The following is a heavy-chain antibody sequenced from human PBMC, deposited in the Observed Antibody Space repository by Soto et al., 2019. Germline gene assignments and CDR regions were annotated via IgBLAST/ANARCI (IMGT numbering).Heavy chain of an antibody. CDR3: ARVNYGDYYYGMDV. CDR2: IYHSGST. V-gene: IGHV4-4*02. D-gene: IGHD4-17*01. J-gene: IGHJ6*02. CDR1: GGSISSSNW. Sequence: TLSLTCAVSGGSISSSNWWSWVRQPPGKGLEWIGEIYHSGSTNYNPSLKSRVTISVDTSKNQFSLKLSSVTAADTALYYCARVNYGDYYYGMDVWGQGTTVTVSS.